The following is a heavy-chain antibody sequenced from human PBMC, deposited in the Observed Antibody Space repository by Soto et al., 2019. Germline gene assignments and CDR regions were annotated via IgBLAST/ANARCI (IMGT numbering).Heavy chain of an antibody. CDR1: GFSLTSGVG. CDR2: IYWDDDK. J-gene: IGHJ4*02. CDR3: AHIDPEIVTVGGHGGFDY. V-gene: IGHV2-5*02. D-gene: IGHD5-12*01. Sequence: QITLKESGPTLVRPPQTLTLTFTFSGFSLTSGVGVGWIRQPPGKALEWLALIYWDDDKRYSPSLKNRPTIPKDTSKNQVVLTMTNVGPVDTATYFCAHIDPEIVTVGGHGGFDYWGQGTLVTVSS.